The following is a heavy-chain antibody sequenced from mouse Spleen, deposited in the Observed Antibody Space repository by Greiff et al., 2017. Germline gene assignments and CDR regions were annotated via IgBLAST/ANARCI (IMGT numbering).Heavy chain of an antibody. Sequence: QVQLQQSGAELMKPGASVKLSCKATGYTFTGYWIEWVKQRPGHGLEWIGEILPGSGSTNYNEKFKCKATFTADTSSNTAYMQLSSLTTEDSAIYYCARGAYYRYDLGFDYWGQGTTLTVSS. D-gene: IGHD2-14*01. V-gene: IGHV1-9*01. CDR3: ARGAYYRYDLGFDY. CDR2: ILPGSGST. J-gene: IGHJ2*01. CDR1: GYTFTGYW.